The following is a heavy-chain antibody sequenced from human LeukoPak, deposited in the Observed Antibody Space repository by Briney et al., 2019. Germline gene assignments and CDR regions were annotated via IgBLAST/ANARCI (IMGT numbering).Heavy chain of an antibody. D-gene: IGHD6-25*01. CDR3: ARGSVAADTSRDYYYYMDV. V-gene: IGHV3-7*01. J-gene: IGHJ6*03. CDR1: GFTFSSYW. Sequence: GGSLRLSCAASGFTFSSYWMSWVRQAPGKGLEWVANINQDGSEKNYVDSVKGPFTISRDNAKNTLDLQMNSLRTDDTAVYYCARGSVAADTSRDYYYYMDVWGKGTTVTVSS. CDR2: INQDGSEK.